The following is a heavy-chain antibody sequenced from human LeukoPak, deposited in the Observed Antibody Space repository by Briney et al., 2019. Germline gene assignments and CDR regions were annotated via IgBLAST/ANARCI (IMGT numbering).Heavy chain of an antibody. CDR2: IYYSGST. Sequence: SETLSLTCAVYGGSFSTYYWTWIRQPPGKGLEWIGYIYYSGSTNYNPSLQSRVTISVDPSKTQFSLKLSPVTAADTAVYYCARSSGSRYYIDYWGQGTLVTVSS. CDR3: ARSSGSRYYIDY. V-gene: IGHV4-59*01. CDR1: GGSFSTYY. D-gene: IGHD1-26*01. J-gene: IGHJ4*02.